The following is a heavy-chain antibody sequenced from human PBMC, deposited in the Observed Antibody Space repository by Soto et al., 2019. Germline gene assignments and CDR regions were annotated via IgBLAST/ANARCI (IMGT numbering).Heavy chain of an antibody. Sequence: ASVKVSCKASGYTFTGYYIHWVREAPGQGLEWMGWINPNSGGTNYAQKFQGRVTMTRDTSISTAYMELSRLRSDDTAVYYCARFGRTTVIITPDYWGQGTLVTVSS. CDR3: ARFGRTTVIITPDY. CDR2: INPNSGGT. D-gene: IGHD4-4*01. V-gene: IGHV1-2*02. CDR1: GYTFTGYY. J-gene: IGHJ4*02.